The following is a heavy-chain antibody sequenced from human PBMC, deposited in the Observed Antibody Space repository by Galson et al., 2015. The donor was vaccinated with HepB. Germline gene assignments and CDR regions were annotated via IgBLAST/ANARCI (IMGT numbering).Heavy chain of an antibody. Sequence: SCKASGGTFSSYAISWVRQAPGQGLEWMGGIIPIFGTANYAQKFQGRVTITADESTSTAYMELSSLRSEDTAVYYCATLRPAGSGTAANYYYYMDVWGKGTTVTVSS. CDR3: ATLRPAGSGTAANYYYYMDV. J-gene: IGHJ6*03. D-gene: IGHD3-10*01. CDR2: IIPIFGTA. CDR1: GGTFSSYA. V-gene: IGHV1-69*01.